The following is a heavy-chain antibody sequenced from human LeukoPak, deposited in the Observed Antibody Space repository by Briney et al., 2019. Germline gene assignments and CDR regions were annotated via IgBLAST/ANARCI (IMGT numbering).Heavy chain of an antibody. J-gene: IGHJ6*03. CDR2: ISGGGLST. V-gene: IGHV3-21*01. D-gene: IGHD5-24*01. CDR3: ARRLVEMATIADYYYYMDV. CDR1: GFIFSNYG. Sequence: GATLRLSCAASGFIFSNYGMSWVRQAPGKGLEWVSSISGGGLSTYYADSVKGRFTISRDNAKNSLYLQMNSLRAEDTAVYYCARRLVEMATIADYYYYMDVWGKGTTVTVSS.